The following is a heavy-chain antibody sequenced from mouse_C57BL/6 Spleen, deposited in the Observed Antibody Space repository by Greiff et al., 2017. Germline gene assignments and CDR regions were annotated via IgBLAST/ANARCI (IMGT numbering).Heavy chain of an antibody. Sequence: QVQLQQPGAELVKPGASVKMSCKASGYTFTSYWITWVKQRPGQGLEWIGNIYPGSGSTNYNEKFKSKATLTVDTSSSTAYMQLSSLTTEDTAVYYCAKSYYYGSGCYDGMDYWGQGTSVTVSS. CDR3: AKSYYYGSGCYDGMDY. D-gene: IGHD1-1*01. V-gene: IGHV1-55*01. J-gene: IGHJ4*01. CDR2: IYPGSGST. CDR1: GYTFTSYW.